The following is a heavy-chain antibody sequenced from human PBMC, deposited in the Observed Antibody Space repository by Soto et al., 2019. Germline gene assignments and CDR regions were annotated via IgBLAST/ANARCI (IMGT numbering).Heavy chain of an antibody. CDR2: IYDSGTT. J-gene: IGHJ4*02. D-gene: IGHD4-17*01. V-gene: IGHV4-59*08. CDR1: GGSITGYY. CDR3: ARRNYGEEGYFFDF. Sequence: QVQLREPGPGLVRPSETLSLTCTVSGGSITGYYWSWIRQPPGKGLEWIGYIYDSGTTTYNAALKSRVTISAYTSKNQFSLNLRSVTAADTAVYYCARRNYGEEGYFFDFWGQGLLGTVSS.